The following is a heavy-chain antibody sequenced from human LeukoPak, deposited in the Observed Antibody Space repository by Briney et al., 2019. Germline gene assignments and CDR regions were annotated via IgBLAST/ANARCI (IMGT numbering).Heavy chain of an antibody. D-gene: IGHD5-24*01. Sequence: SVKVSCKASGGTFSSYAISWVRQAPGQGLERMGGIIPIFGTANYAQKFQGRVTITADESTSTAYMELSSLRSEDTAVYYCARERGRWLQLAYDYWGQGTLVTVSS. CDR2: IIPIFGTA. V-gene: IGHV1-69*13. J-gene: IGHJ4*02. CDR3: ARERGRWLQLAYDY. CDR1: GGTFSSYA.